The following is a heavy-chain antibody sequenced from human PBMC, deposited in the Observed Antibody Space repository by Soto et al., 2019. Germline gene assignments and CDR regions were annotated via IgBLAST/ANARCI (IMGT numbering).Heavy chain of an antibody. CDR2: INHSGST. V-gene: IGHV4-34*01. CDR1: GGSISSYY. J-gene: IGHJ4*02. CDR3: ARFRWGRNYYFDY. D-gene: IGHD3-16*01. Sequence: PSETLSLTCTVSGGSISSYYWSWIRQPPGKGLEWIGEINHSGSTNYNPSLKSRVTISVDTSKNQFSLKLSSVTAADTAVYYCARFRWGRNYYFDYWGQGTLVTVSS.